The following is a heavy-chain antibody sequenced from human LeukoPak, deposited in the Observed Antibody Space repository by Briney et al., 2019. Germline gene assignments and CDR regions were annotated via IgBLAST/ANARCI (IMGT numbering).Heavy chain of an antibody. CDR2: INHSGST. D-gene: IGHD6-13*01. J-gene: IGHJ4*02. Sequence: GSLRLSCAASGFTFSSYAMHWVRQPPGKGLEWIGEINHSGSTNYNPSLKSRVTISVDTSKNQFSLKLSSVTAADTAVYYCARLVAAAGTSGDWGQGTLVTVSS. V-gene: IGHV4-34*01. CDR1: GFTFSSYA. CDR3: ARLVAAAGTSGD.